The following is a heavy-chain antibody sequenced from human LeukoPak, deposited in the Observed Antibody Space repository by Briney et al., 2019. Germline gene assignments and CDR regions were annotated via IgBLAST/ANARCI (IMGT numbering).Heavy chain of an antibody. V-gene: IGHV4-39*07. CDR1: GGSISSSSYY. Sequence: SETLSLTCTVSGGSISSSSYYWGWIRQPPGKGLEWIGSIYYSGSTYYNPSLRSRVTISVDTSKNQFSLKLSSVTAADTAVYYCARVEGYSYGFFDPWGQGTLVTVSS. J-gene: IGHJ5*02. CDR2: IYYSGST. D-gene: IGHD5-18*01. CDR3: ARVEGYSYGFFDP.